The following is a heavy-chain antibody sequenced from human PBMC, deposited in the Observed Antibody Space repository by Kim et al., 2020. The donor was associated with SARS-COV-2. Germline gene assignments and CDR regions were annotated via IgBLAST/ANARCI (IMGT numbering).Heavy chain of an antibody. D-gene: IGHD6-19*01. Sequence: ASVKVSCKASGYTFTSYAMNWVRQAPGQGLEWMGWINTNTGNPTYAQGFTGRIVFSLDTSISTAYLQISSLKAEDTAVYYCARDLKSGSGWRRPGYWGQGTLVTVSS. CDR3: ARDLKSGSGWRRPGY. V-gene: IGHV7-4-1*02. CDR1: GYTFTSYA. J-gene: IGHJ4*02. CDR2: INTNTGNP.